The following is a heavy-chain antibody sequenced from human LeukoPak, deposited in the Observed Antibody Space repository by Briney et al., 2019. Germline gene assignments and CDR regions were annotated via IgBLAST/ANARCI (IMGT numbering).Heavy chain of an antibody. Sequence: KPSETLSLTCTVSGGSISSSSYYWGWIRQPPGKGLEWIGSIYYSGSTYYNPSLKSRVTISVDTSKNQFSLKLSSVTAADTAVYYCARWVRYFDWLPLHPYDAFDIWGQGTMVTVSS. CDR1: GGSISSSSYY. V-gene: IGHV4-39*07. J-gene: IGHJ3*02. CDR2: IYYSGST. D-gene: IGHD3-9*01. CDR3: ARWVRYFDWLPLHPYDAFDI.